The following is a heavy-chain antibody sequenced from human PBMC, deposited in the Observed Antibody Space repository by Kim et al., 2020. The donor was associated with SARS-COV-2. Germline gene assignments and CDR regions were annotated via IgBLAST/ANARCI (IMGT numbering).Heavy chain of an antibody. CDR3: VKAGRYCSSTSCQDYYYYGMDV. CDR1: GFTFSSYA. Sequence: GGSLRLPCSASGFTFSSYAMHWVRQAPGKGLEYVSAISSNGGSTYYADSVKGRFTISRDNSKNTLYLQMSSLRAEDTAVYYCVKAGRYCSSTSCQDYYYYGMDVWGQGSTVTVSS. D-gene: IGHD2-2*01. J-gene: IGHJ6*02. CDR2: ISSNGGST. V-gene: IGHV3-64D*09.